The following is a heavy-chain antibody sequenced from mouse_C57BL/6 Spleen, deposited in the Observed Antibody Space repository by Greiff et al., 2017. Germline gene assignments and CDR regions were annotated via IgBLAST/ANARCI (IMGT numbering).Heavy chain of an antibody. Sequence: QVQLQQPGAELVMPGASVKLSCKASGYTFTSYWMHWVKQRPGQGLEWIGEIDPSDSYTNYNQKFKGKSTLTVDKSSSTAYMQLSSLTSEDSAVYYCARGGTTGAMDYWGQGTSGTVSS. CDR2: IDPSDSYT. CDR1: GYTFTSYW. CDR3: ARGGTTGAMDY. D-gene: IGHD1-1*01. V-gene: IGHV1-69*01. J-gene: IGHJ4*01.